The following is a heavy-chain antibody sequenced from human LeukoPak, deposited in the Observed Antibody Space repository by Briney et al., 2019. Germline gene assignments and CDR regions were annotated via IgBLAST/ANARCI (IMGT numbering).Heavy chain of an antibody. V-gene: IGHV1-69*04. D-gene: IGHD4-17*01. CDR2: IIPILGIA. Sequence: GSSVKVSCKASGGTFSSYAICWVRQAPGQGLEWMGRIIPILGIANYAQKFQGRVTITADKSTSTAYMELSSLRSEDTAVYYCARAGFNDYGDYVQGPAFDIWGQGTMVTVSS. J-gene: IGHJ3*02. CDR3: ARAGFNDYGDYVQGPAFDI. CDR1: GGTFSSYA.